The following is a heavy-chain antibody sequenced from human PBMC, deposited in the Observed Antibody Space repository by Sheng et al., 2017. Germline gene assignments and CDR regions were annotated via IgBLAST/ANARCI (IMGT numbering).Heavy chain of an antibody. V-gene: IGHV4-34*01. CDR3: ATRGGGADYGDYNWFDP. CDR1: GGSFSGYY. CDR2: INHSGST. D-gene: IGHD4-17*01. J-gene: IGHJ5*02. Sequence: QVQLQQWGAGLLKPSETLSLTCAVYGGSFSGYYWSWIRQPPGKGLEWIGEINHSGSTNYNPSLKSRVTISVDTSKNQFSLKLSSVTAADTAVYYCATRGGGADYGDYNWFDPWGQGTLVTVSS.